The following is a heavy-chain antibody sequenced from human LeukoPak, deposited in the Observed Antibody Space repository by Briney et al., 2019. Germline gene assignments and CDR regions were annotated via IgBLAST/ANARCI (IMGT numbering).Heavy chain of an antibody. CDR2: IYTSGST. D-gene: IGHD3-22*01. Sequence: PSETLSLTCNVSGASISSHYWNWIRQPAGKGLEWIGRIYTSGSTNYNPSLKSRVTISADKSITTAYLQWSSLKASDTAMYYCARIIYDSSGYYRRPPDYWGQGTLVTVSS. CDR3: ARIIYDSSGYYRRPPDY. CDR1: GASISSHY. J-gene: IGHJ4*02. V-gene: IGHV4-4*07.